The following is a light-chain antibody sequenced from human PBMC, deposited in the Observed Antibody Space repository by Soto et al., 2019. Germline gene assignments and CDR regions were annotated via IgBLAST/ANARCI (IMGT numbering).Light chain of an antibody. J-gene: IGLJ1*01. V-gene: IGLV2-14*01. CDR2: EVS. CDR1: SSDVGGYNY. Sequence: QSALTQPASVSGSPGQSITIXCTGTSSDVGGYNYVSWYQQHPGKAPKLMIYEVSNRPSGVSNRFSGSKSGNTASLTISGLQAEDEADYYCSSYISSSIDYVFGTGTKLTVL. CDR3: SSYISSSIDYV.